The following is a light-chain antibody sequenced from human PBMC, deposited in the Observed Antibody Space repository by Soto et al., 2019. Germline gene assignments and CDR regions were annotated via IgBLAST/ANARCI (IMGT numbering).Light chain of an antibody. CDR3: QQSYSTPRT. V-gene: IGKV1-39*01. J-gene: IGKJ2*01. Sequence: DIQMTQSPSSLSASVGDRVTITCRASQSISSYLNWYQQKPGKAPKLLIYAASSLQSGVPSRFSGSGSGTDFTLTISNLQPEDFATYYCQQSYSTPRTLGQGAKLEI. CDR1: QSISSY. CDR2: AAS.